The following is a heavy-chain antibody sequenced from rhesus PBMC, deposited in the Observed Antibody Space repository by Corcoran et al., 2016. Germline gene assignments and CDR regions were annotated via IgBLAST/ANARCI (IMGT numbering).Heavy chain of an antibody. CDR3: ATAAPGSNYEYFEF. D-gene: IGHD4-23*01. CDR1: GRSLSSSY. V-gene: IGHV4-169*02. J-gene: IGHJ1*01. Sequence: QLQLPESVPGLETPSETLSVPCPASGRSLSSSYCSWSRQAPGKGLEWIGYIYGSGSSTNYNPSLKSLVTRSVDTSKNQLSLKLSSVTAADTAVYYCATAAPGSNYEYFEFWGQGALVTVSS. CDR2: IYGSGSST.